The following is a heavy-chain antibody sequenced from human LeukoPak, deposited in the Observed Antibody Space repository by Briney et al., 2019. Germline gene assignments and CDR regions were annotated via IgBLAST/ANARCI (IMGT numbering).Heavy chain of an antibody. J-gene: IGHJ5*02. CDR3: ARVHCSSTSCTFDP. CDR2: INSGGTTM. D-gene: IGHD2-2*01. Sequence: PGGSLRLSCAASGFTFRSYEMDWIRQAPGKGLEWVSYINSGGTTMYADSVKGRFTISRDNAKNSLFLQMSSLRAEDTAVYYCARVHCSSTSCTFDPWGQGTLVTVSS. V-gene: IGHV3-48*03. CDR1: GFTFRSYE.